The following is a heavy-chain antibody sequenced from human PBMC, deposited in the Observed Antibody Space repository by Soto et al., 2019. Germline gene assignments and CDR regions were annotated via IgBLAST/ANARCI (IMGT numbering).Heavy chain of an antibody. CDR1: GGSISSYY. CDR3: ARFGRDYYFDY. J-gene: IGHJ4*02. Sequence: SETLSLTCTVSGGSISSYYWSWIRQPPGKGLEWIGYIYYSGSTNYNPSLKSRVTISEDTSKNQFSLKLSSVTAADTAVYYCARFGRDYYFDYWGQGTLVTVSS. CDR2: IYYSGST. V-gene: IGHV4-59*01. D-gene: IGHD2-21*02.